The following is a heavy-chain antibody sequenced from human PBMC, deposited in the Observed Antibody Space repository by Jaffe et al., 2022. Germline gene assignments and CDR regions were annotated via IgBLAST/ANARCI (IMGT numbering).Heavy chain of an antibody. CDR2: INSDGSST. CDR3: ARAVTPYCSGGSCYSVGY. D-gene: IGHD2-15*01. CDR1: GFTFSSYW. Sequence: EVQLVESGGGLVQPGGSLRLSCAASGFTFSSYWMHWVRQAPGKGLVWVSRINSDGSSTSYADSVKGRFTISRDNAKNTLYLQMNSLRAEDTAVYYCARAVTPYCSGGSCYSVGYWGQGTLVTVSS. J-gene: IGHJ4*02. V-gene: IGHV3-74*01.